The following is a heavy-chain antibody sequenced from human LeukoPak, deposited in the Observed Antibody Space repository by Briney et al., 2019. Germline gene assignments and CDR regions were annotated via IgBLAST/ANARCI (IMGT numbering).Heavy chain of an antibody. J-gene: IGHJ4*02. V-gene: IGHV1-18*01. CDR2: ISAYNGNT. CDR1: GYTFTSYG. CDR3: ARGAPDIVVVVAAPGYFDY. Sequence: ASVKVSCKASGYTFTSYGISWVRQAPGQGLEWMGWISAYNGNTNYAQKLQGRVTMTTDTSTSTAYMELRSLRSDDTAVYYCARGAPDIVVVVAAPGYFDYWGQGTLVTVSS. D-gene: IGHD2-15*01.